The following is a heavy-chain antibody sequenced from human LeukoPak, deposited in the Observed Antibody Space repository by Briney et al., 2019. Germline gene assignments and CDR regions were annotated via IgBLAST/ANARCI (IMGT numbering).Heavy chain of an antibody. CDR2: ISAYNGNT. CDR1: GYTFTSYG. J-gene: IGHJ4*02. D-gene: IGHD3-9*01. Sequence: ASVKVSCKAPGYTFTSYGISWVRQAPGQGLEWMGWISAYNGNTNYAQKLQGRVTMTTDTSTSTAYMELRSLRSDDTAVYYCARISGSLRYFDWFHFDYWGQGTLVTVSS. CDR3: ARISGSLRYFDWFHFDY. V-gene: IGHV1-18*01.